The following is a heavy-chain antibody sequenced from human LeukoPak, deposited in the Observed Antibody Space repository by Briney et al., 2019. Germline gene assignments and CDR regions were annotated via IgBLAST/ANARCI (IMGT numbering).Heavy chain of an antibody. CDR3: ATVILFGYSHY. Sequence: GGSLRLSCAASGFTFSSYEMNWVRQAPGKGLEWVSYISSSGSSINYADSVNGLFTIPRDNPNTSLYLQINSLRAVYTAVYYCATVILFGYSHYWGQGTLVTVSS. D-gene: IGHD3-10*01. V-gene: IGHV3-48*03. CDR2: ISSSGSSI. J-gene: IGHJ4*02. CDR1: GFTFSSYE.